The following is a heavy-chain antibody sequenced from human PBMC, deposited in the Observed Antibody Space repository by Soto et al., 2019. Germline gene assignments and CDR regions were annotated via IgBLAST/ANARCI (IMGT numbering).Heavy chain of an antibody. CDR3: ARVRNYGRAYGWFDP. Sequence: QVQLVQSGAEEKKPGASVKVSCKASGYTFTSYAMHWVRQAPGQRLEWMGWINAGNGNTKYSQKFQGRVTITRDTSASTAYMELSSLRSEDTAVYYCARVRNYGRAYGWFDPWGQGTLVTVSS. J-gene: IGHJ5*02. CDR1: GYTFTSYA. D-gene: IGHD4-17*01. V-gene: IGHV1-3*05. CDR2: INAGNGNT.